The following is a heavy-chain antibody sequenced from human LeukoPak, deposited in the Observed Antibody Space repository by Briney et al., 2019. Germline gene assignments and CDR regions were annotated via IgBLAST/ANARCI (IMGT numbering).Heavy chain of an antibody. J-gene: IGHJ4*02. CDR1: GFTFSNYW. Sequence: GGSLRLSCAASGFTFSNYWMHWVRQAPGKGLVWVSRINTDGSDTNYADSVKGRFTISRDNAKNTLYLQMNSLRADDTAVYYCARDPGFYQFDQWGQGTLVTVSS. CDR2: INTDGSDT. D-gene: IGHD2-2*01. CDR3: ARDPGFYQFDQ. V-gene: IGHV3-74*01.